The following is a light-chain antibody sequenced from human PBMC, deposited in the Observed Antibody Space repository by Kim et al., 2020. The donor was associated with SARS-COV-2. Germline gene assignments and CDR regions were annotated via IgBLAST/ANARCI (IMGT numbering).Light chain of an antibody. V-gene: IGLV3-1*01. J-gene: IGLJ2*01. Sequence: SRSTGQHASITFSGDKLGNKYACWYQQKPGQSPVLVIYQNSKRPSGIPERFSGSNSGNTATLTISGTQAMDEADYYCQAWDSSTVVFGGGTQLTVL. CDR2: QNS. CDR1: KLGNKY. CDR3: QAWDSSTVV.